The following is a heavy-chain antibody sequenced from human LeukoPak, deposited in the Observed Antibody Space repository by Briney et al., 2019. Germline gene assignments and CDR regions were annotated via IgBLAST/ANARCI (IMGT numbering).Heavy chain of an antibody. V-gene: IGHV3-30*02. D-gene: IGHD2-2*01. J-gene: IGHJ4*02. CDR3: ARKYTTSYYSVDY. Sequence: GGSLRLSCAASGFTFSTYGMHWVRQAPGKGLEWVAFIQNDGSNKYYADSVKGRFTISRDNSKQTVYLQMNSLKSEDTALYYCARKYTTSYYSVDYWGQGSLVTVSS. CDR2: IQNDGSNK. CDR1: GFTFSTYG.